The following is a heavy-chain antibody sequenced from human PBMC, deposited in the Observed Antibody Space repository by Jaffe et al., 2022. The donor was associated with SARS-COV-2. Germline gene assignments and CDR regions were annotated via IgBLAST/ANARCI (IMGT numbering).Heavy chain of an antibody. CDR2: ISSSSSYI. Sequence: EVQLVESGGGLVKPGGSLRLSCAASGFTFSSYSMNWVRQAPGKGLEWVSSISSSSSYIYYADSVKGRFTISRDNAKNSLYLQMNSLRAEDTAVYYCARPRRDGYNFGYYYGMDVWGQGTTVTVSS. V-gene: IGHV3-21*01. J-gene: IGHJ6*02. D-gene: IGHD5-12*01. CDR1: GFTFSSYS. CDR3: ARPRRDGYNFGYYYGMDV.